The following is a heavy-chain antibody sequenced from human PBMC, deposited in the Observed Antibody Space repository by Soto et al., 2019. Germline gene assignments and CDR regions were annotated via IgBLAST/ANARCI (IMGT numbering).Heavy chain of an antibody. D-gene: IGHD6-19*01. CDR2: ISGSGGST. Sequence: GGSLRLSCAASGLTFSSYAMSWVRQAPGKGLEWVSAISGSGGSTYYADSVKGRFTISRDNSKNTLYLQMNSLRAEDTAVYYCAKDPRNYSSGWPYNWFDPWGQGTLVTVSS. J-gene: IGHJ5*02. CDR1: GLTFSSYA. V-gene: IGHV3-23*01. CDR3: AKDPRNYSSGWPYNWFDP.